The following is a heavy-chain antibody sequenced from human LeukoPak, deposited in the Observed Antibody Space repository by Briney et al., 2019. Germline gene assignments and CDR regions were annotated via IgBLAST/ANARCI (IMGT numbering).Heavy chain of an antibody. CDR2: ISGSGGST. CDR1: GFTFSSYG. CDR3: AKDELNYDILTGYFDY. V-gene: IGHV3-23*01. D-gene: IGHD3-9*01. Sequence: GGSLRLSCAASGFTFSSYGMSWVRQAPGKGLEWVSAISGSGGSTYYADSVKGRFTISRDNSKNTLYLQMNSLRAEDTAVYYCAKDELNYDILTGYFDYWGQGTLVTVSS. J-gene: IGHJ4*02.